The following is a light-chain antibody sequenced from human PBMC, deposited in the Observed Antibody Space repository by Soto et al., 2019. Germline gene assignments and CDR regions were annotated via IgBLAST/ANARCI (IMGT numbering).Light chain of an antibody. J-gene: IGKJ1*01. CDR3: LQHNGYPRA. Sequence: DIQMTQSPSSLSAFVGDRVTITCRASQDIGSDLGWYQQRPGKAPNRLIYAASTLQSGVPSRFSGSGSGTEFTLTISGLQPGDFATYYCLQHNGYPRAFGQGTKVEIK. V-gene: IGKV1-17*01. CDR2: AAS. CDR1: QDIGSD.